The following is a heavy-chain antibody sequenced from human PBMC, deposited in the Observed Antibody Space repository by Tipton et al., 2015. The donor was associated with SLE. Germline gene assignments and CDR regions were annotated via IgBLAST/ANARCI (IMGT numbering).Heavy chain of an antibody. D-gene: IGHD3-10*01. CDR2: IYYSGST. J-gene: IGHJ6*03. V-gene: IGHV4-59*01. CDR1: GGSISSYY. Sequence: TLSLTCTVSGGSISSYYWSWIRQPPGKGLEWIGYIYYSGSTNYNPSLKSRVTISVDTSKNQFSLELSSVTAADTAVYYCARGLRGWSYYYYYMDVWGKGTTVTVSS. CDR3: ARGLRGWSYYYYYMDV.